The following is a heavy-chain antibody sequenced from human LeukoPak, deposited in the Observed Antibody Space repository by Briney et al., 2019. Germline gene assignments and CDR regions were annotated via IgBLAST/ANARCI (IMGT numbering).Heavy chain of an antibody. CDR3: ARDRSGSGSYYRSYYFDY. CDR1: GGSFSGYY. Sequence: PSETLSLTCAVYGGSFSGYYWSWIRQPPGKGLEWIGEINHSGSTNYNPSLKSRVTISVGTSKNQFSLKLSPVTAADTAVYYCARDRSGSGSYYRSYYFDYWGQGTLVTVSS. CDR2: INHSGST. V-gene: IGHV4-34*01. J-gene: IGHJ4*02. D-gene: IGHD3-10*01.